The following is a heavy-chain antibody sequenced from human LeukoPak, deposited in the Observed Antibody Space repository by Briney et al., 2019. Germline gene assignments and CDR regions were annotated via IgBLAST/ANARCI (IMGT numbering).Heavy chain of an antibody. Sequence: GGSLRLSCAASGFTFSNAWMSWVRQAPGEGLQWVAHIKEDGSEKYYLDSVRGRFTIARDDAKNSLYLQMNSLRAEDTALYYCVRAGWELDYWGQGTPVTVSS. J-gene: IGHJ4*02. CDR3: VRAGWELDY. D-gene: IGHD1-26*01. CDR1: GFTFSNAW. V-gene: IGHV3-7*01. CDR2: IKEDGSEK.